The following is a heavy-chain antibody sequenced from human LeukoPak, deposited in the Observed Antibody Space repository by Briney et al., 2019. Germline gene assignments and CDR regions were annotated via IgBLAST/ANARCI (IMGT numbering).Heavy chain of an antibody. CDR3: TRGGAARLHFQN. D-gene: IGHD6-6*01. Sequence: SETLSLTCTVSGGSISTYYWNWIRQPPGKGLEWIGYIYHSGSTNYNPSLQSRVTISVDTSKNQFSLSLNSVTAADTAVYYCTRGGAARLHFQNWGQGTLVTVSS. CDR2: IYHSGST. CDR1: GGSISTYY. J-gene: IGHJ1*01. V-gene: IGHV4-59*01.